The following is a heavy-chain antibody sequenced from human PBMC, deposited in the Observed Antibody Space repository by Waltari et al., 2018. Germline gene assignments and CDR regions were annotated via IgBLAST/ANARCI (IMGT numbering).Heavy chain of an antibody. D-gene: IGHD3-22*01. CDR1: GFTFSSNA. V-gene: IGHV3-23*01. CDR3: AKAHNYYYDSSGYLDY. Sequence: EVQLLESGGGLVQPGGSLRLSVAASGFTFSSNAMSWVRQAPGKGLEWVSAISGSGGSTYYADSVKGRFTISRDNSKNTLYLQMNSLRAEDTAVYYCAKAHNYYYDSSGYLDYWGQGTLVTVSS. J-gene: IGHJ4*02. CDR2: ISGSGGST.